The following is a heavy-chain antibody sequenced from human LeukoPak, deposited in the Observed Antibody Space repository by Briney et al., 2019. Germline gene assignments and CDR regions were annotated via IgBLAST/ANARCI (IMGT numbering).Heavy chain of an antibody. Sequence: GGSLRLSCAASGFTFSNAWMSWVRQAPGKGLEWVGRIKTKTDGGTADYAAPVKGRFTISRDDSKNTLYLQMNSLKTEDTAVYYCTSALIYGSGSYSLWGQGTLVTVSS. CDR3: TSALIYGSGSYSL. J-gene: IGHJ4*02. CDR2: IKTKTDGGTA. CDR1: GFTFSNAW. D-gene: IGHD3-10*01. V-gene: IGHV3-15*01.